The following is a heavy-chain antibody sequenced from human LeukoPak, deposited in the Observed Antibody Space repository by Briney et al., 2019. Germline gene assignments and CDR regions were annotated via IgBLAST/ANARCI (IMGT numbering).Heavy chain of an antibody. CDR3: ARVTYYYDSSGHLYYFDH. CDR2: INYSGTT. CDR1: GGSISSSSYY. V-gene: IGHV4-39*07. J-gene: IGHJ4*02. D-gene: IGHD3-22*01. Sequence: SETLSLTCTVSGGSISSSSYYCGWIRQPPGEGLEWLGCINYSGTTYYNPSLKSRVTISVDTSKNHFSLKLSSVTAADTAVYYCARVTYYYDSSGHLYYFDHWGQGTLVTVSS.